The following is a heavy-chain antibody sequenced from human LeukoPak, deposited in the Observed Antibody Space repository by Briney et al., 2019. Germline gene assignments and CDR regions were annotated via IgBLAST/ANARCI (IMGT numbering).Heavy chain of an antibody. CDR3: SRAKSGSSSGSF. V-gene: IGHV3-7*01. D-gene: IGHD6-19*01. CDR2: IKQDGGEN. CDR1: GFVFSTYW. J-gene: IGHJ4*02. Sequence: GGSLRLSCAASGFVFSTYWMNWVRQAPGKGLEWVANIKQDGGENYYVDSVTGRFTISRDNAKNSLYLQMNSLRDEDTAVYYCSRAKSGSSSGSFRGQGTLVIVSS.